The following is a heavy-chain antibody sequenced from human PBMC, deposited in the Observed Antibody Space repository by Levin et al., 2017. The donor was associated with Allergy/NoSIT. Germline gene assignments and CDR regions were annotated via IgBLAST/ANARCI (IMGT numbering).Heavy chain of an antibody. V-gene: IGHV4-30-2*01. CDR2: IYHSGST. Sequence: SCAVSGGSISSGGYSWSWIRQPPGKGLEWIGYIYHSGSTYYNPSLKSRVTISVDRSKNQFSLKLSSVTAADTAVYYCARGEFPDAFDIWGQGTMVTVSS. CDR1: GGSISSGGYS. J-gene: IGHJ3*02. CDR3: ARGEFPDAFDI.